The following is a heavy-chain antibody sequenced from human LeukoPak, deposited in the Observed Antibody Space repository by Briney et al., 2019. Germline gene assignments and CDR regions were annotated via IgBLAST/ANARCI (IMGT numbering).Heavy chain of an antibody. CDR1: GGSISSSSYY. Sequence: SETLSLTCTVSGGSISSSSYYWGWIRQPPGKGLEWIGRIYYSGSTYYNPSLKSRVTISVDASKKQFSLKLSSGTAADTAVYYCAGESGSYHPRAFDIWGQGTMVTVSS. CDR3: AGESGSYHPRAFDI. D-gene: IGHD1-26*01. CDR2: IYYSGST. V-gene: IGHV4-39*02. J-gene: IGHJ3*02.